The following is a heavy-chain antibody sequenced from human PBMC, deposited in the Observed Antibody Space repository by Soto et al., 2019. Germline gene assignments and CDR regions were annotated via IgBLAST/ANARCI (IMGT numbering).Heavy chain of an antibody. CDR3: ARDPPNDKTQLDYGMDV. CDR2: ISARGGST. D-gene: IGHD2-2*01. CDR1: GFTFSSYA. J-gene: IGHJ6*02. Sequence: EVQLLESGGGLVQPGGSLRLSCAASGFTFSSYAMSWVRQAPGKGLEWVSVISARGGSTYYADSVKGRFTISRDNSKNTLYLQMNSLRAEDTGVYYCARDPPNDKTQLDYGMDVWGQGTAVTVSS. V-gene: IGHV3-23*01.